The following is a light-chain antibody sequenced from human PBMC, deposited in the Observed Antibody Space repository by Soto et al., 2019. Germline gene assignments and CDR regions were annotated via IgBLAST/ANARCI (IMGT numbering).Light chain of an antibody. CDR1: QSISSY. Sequence: DIQMTQSPSSLSASVGDRVTITCRASQSISSYLNWYQQKPGKAPKLLIYAASSLQSGVPSRFSGSGSGTEFTLTINSLQPEDFATYYCQQLNRYPITFGQGTRLEIK. CDR2: AAS. J-gene: IGKJ5*01. V-gene: IGKV1-9*01. CDR3: QQLNRYPIT.